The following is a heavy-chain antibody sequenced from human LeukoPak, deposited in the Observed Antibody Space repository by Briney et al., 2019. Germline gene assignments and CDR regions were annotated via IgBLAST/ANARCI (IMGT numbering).Heavy chain of an antibody. CDR2: FDPEDGET. Sequence: ASVKVSCKASGGTFSSYAISWVRQAPGQGLECMGGFDPEDGETIYAQKFQGRVTMTEDTSTDTAYMELSSLRSEDTAVYYCACSVGATHDAFDIWGQGTMVTVSS. CDR3: ACSVGATHDAFDI. J-gene: IGHJ3*02. CDR1: GGTFSSYA. V-gene: IGHV1-24*01. D-gene: IGHD1-26*01.